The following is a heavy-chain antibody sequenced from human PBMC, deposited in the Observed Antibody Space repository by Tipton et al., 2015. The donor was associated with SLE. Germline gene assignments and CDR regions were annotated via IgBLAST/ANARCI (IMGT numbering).Heavy chain of an antibody. CDR1: GYTFVSYG. Sequence: QLVQSGPEVKKPGASVKVSCKASGYTFVSYGINWVRQAPGQGLEWMGWISTYNGNTNYAQKFQGRVTMTADTSTSTVYMDLKSLRSDDTAVYYCARGGVAAAGRPFDYWGQGTLVTVSS. D-gene: IGHD6-13*01. CDR2: ISTYNGNT. V-gene: IGHV1-18*01. CDR3: ARGGVAAAGRPFDY. J-gene: IGHJ4*02.